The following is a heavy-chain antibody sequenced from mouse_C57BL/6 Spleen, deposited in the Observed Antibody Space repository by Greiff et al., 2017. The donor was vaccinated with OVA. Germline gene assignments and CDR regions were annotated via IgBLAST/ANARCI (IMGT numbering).Heavy chain of an antibody. CDR1: GYTFTTYP. CDR3: ARGDSSNYRYWYFDV. Sequence: VKLQESGAELVKPGASVKMSCKASGYTFTTYPIEWMKQNHGKSLEWIGNFHPYNDDTKYNEKFKGKATLTVEKSSSTVYLELSRLTSDDSAVYYGARGDSSNYRYWYFDVWGTGTTVTVSS. J-gene: IGHJ1*03. V-gene: IGHV1-47*01. D-gene: IGHD2-5*01. CDR2: FHPYNDDT.